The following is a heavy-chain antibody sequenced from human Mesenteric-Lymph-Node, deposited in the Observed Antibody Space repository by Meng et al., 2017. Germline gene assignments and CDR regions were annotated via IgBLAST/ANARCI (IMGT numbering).Heavy chain of an antibody. CDR2: INHSGST. V-gene: IGHV4-34*08. CDR3: AEGRWGTIDI. Sequence: SCKASGGTFSSYTISWVRQAPGKGLEWIGEINHSGSTNYNPSLKSRVTISVDTSKNQFSLKLSSVTAADTAVYYCAEGRWGTIDIWGQGTMVTVSS. D-gene: IGHD3-16*01. J-gene: IGHJ3*02. CDR1: GGTFSSYT.